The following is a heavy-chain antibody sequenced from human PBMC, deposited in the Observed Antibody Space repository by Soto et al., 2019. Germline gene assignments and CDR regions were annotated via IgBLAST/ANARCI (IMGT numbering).Heavy chain of an antibody. J-gene: IGHJ4*02. CDR2: ISWNSGSI. Sequence: EVQLVESGGGLVQPGRSLRLSCAASGFTFDDYAMHWVRQAPGKGLEWVSGISWNSGSIGYADSVKGRFTISRDNAKTSLYLQMNSLRAEDTALYFCAKHDIWGEGTLVAVSS. V-gene: IGHV3-9*01. CDR3: AKHDI. CDR1: GFTFDDYA.